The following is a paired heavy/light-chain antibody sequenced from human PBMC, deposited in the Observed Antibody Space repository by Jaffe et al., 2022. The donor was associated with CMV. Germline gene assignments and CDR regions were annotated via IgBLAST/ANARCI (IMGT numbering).Heavy chain of an antibody. CDR2: FFYSGTT. CDR1: GDSISSSTHY. J-gene: IGHJ4*02. D-gene: IGHD6-13*01. Sequence: QLHLQESGPRLVKPSETLSLTCTVSGDSISSSTHYWAWIRQPPGKGLEWIGSFFYSGTTYYNPFLRSRVTISGDTSKNQFSLRLSSVTAADTAVYYCARWEGIADHYFDYWGQGTLVTVSS. V-gene: IGHV4-39*01. CDR3: ARWEGIADHYFDY.
Light chain of an antibody. CDR3: CSYAGRYTSV. V-gene: IGLV2-11*01. CDR1: TSDVGGYKY. CDR2: DVS. Sequence: QSALTQPRSVSGSLGQSVTISCTGTTSDVGGYKYVSWYQQHPDKAPKLMIYDVSERPSGVPDRFSGSKSGNTASLTISGLQAEDEADYHCCSYAGRYTSVFGTGTKVTVL. J-gene: IGLJ1*01.